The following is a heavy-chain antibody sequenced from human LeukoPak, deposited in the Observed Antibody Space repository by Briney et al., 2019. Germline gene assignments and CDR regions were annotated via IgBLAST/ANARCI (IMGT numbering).Heavy chain of an antibody. J-gene: IGHJ4*02. CDR2: ISSRSSYI. V-gene: IGHV3-21*04. CDR3: ARDERTMGVVDY. Sequence: GGSLRLSCAASGFTFSSYSMNWVRQAPGKGLEWVSSISSRSSYIYHADSVKGRFTISRDNAKNSLYLQMNSLRAEDTAVYYCARDERTMGVVDYWGQGILVTVSS. CDR1: GFTFSSYS. D-gene: IGHD3-10*01.